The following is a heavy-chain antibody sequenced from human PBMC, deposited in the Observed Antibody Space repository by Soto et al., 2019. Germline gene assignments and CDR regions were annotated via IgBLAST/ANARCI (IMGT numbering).Heavy chain of an antibody. J-gene: IGHJ4*02. D-gene: IGHD3-22*01. CDR3: AKDYKYISGYLHHDY. V-gene: IGHV3-23*01. CDR2: ISGSGVST. CDR1: GFTFSSYA. Sequence: PGGPLSLSRAASGFTFSSYALSWVRQAPGKGLEWVSAISGSGVSTYYADSVKGRFTISRDNSKNTLYMQMNSLRAEDTAVYYCAKDYKYISGYLHHDYWGQGTLVTVSS.